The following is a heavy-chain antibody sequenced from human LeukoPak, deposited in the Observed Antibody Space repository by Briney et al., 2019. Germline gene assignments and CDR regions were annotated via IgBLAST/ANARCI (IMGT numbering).Heavy chain of an antibody. Sequence: PSETLSLTCTVSGGSFSTYYWTWIRQPPGKGLEWIGYIYYSGSTNYNPSLKSRVTISVDKSKNQFSLKLSSVTAADTAVYFCVKEGSGNNQYYYYYMDVWGKGTTVTVSS. CDR1: GGSFSTYY. D-gene: IGHD1/OR15-1a*01. V-gene: IGHV4-59*12. J-gene: IGHJ6*03. CDR3: VKEGSGNNQYYYYYMDV. CDR2: IYYSGST.